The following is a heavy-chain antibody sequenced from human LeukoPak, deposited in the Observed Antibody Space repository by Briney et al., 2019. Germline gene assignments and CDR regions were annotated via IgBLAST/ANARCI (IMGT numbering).Heavy chain of an antibody. V-gene: IGHV3-9*01. CDR2: ISWNSGSI. CDR3: ARDLVGYCSSTSCSPMDV. D-gene: IGHD2-2*01. Sequence: GRSLRLSCAASGFTFDDYAMHWVRQAPGKGLEWVSGISWNSGSIGYADSVKGRFTISRDNAKNSLYLEMNSLRAEDTAVYYCARDLVGYCSSTSCSPMDVWGQGTTVTVSS. J-gene: IGHJ6*02. CDR1: GFTFDDYA.